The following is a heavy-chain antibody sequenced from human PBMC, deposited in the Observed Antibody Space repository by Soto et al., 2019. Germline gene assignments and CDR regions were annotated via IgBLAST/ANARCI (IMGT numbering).Heavy chain of an antibody. CDR3: AKDGNPIPYLTGYYRLGWFDP. D-gene: IGHD3-9*01. CDR1: GFTFSSYA. J-gene: IGHJ5*02. CDR2: ISGSGGST. Sequence: LRLSCAASGFTFSSYAMSWVRQAPGKGLEWVSAISGSGGSTYYADSVKGRFTISRDNSKNTLYLQMNSLRAEDTAVYYCAKDGNPIPYLTGYYRLGWFDPWGQGTLVTVS. V-gene: IGHV3-23*01.